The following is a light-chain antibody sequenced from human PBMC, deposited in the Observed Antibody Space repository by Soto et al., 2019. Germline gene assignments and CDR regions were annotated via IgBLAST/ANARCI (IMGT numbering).Light chain of an antibody. J-gene: IGLJ2*01. CDR3: AAWDDSLNGVV. CDR1: SSNIGSNT. Sequence: QSVLTQPPSASGTPGQRVTISCSGSSSNIGSNTVNWYQHLPGTAPKLLIYSNNQWPSGVPDRFSGSKSGTSASLAISGLQSEEEADYYCAAWDDSLNGVVFGGGTKLTVL. CDR2: SNN. V-gene: IGLV1-44*01.